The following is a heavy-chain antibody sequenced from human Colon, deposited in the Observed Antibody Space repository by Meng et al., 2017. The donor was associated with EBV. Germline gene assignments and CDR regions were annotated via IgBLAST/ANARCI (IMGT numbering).Heavy chain of an antibody. Sequence: QVRLRPPGPGLVNTSPHLPLTCATSGDSVSSTGAAWNWIRQSPSRGLEGLGRTYYRSKWHNDYAVSVKGRIAINPDTSKNQFFLQLNSVTPEDTAVYYCARDYGTSRPFEYWGQGILVTVSS. V-gene: IGHV6-1*01. J-gene: IGHJ4*02. D-gene: IGHD1/OR15-1a*01. CDR2: TYYRSKWHN. CDR3: ARDYGTSRPFEY. CDR1: GDSVSSTGAA.